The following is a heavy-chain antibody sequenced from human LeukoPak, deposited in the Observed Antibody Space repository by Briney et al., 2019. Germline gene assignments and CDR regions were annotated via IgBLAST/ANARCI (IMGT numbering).Heavy chain of an antibody. CDR3: AKLGDYFGSGRFSFFDY. Sequence: GGSLRLSCAASGFTCSDYAMNWVRQAPGKGLEWVSSISGSAEITDYADSVKGRFAVSRDNSKSTLYLQLNSLRAEDTAKYYCAKLGDYFGSGRFSFFDYWGHGTLVTVSS. CDR2: ISGSAEIT. J-gene: IGHJ4*01. D-gene: IGHD3-10*01. CDR1: GFTCSDYA. V-gene: IGHV3-23*01.